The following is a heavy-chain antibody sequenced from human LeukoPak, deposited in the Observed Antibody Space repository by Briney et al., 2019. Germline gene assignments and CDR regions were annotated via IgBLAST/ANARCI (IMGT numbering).Heavy chain of an antibody. CDR3: ARLSGTRDY. V-gene: IGHV4-38-2*01. D-gene: IGHD1-1*01. J-gene: IGHJ4*02. CDR1: GYSISSGYY. Sequence: SETLSLTCAVSGYSISSGYYWGWIRQPPRKGLEWSGSIYHSGSTYYNPSLKSRVTISVDASKNQFSLKLSSVTAADTAVYYCARLSGTRDYWGQGNLVTVSS. CDR2: IYHSGST.